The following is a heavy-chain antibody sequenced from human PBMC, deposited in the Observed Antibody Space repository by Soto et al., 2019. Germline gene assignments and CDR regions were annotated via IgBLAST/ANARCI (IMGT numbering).Heavy chain of an antibody. CDR2: IFTSGNT. Sequence: PSETLSLTCTVSGGSMNDYYWSWFRQPAGKGLEWIGRIFTSGNTNYNPSLRSRLTMSVDTSTNQVSLRLTSVTAADTAVYYCASGRLVSRYYGLDVWGQGTTVS. V-gene: IGHV4-4*07. D-gene: IGHD6-6*01. CDR3: ASGRLVSRYYGLDV. J-gene: IGHJ6*02. CDR1: GGSMNDYY.